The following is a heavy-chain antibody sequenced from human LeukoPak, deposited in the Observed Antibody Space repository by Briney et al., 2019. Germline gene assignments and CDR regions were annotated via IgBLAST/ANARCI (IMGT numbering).Heavy chain of an antibody. D-gene: IGHD2-2*01. J-gene: IGHJ5*02. CDR1: GGSISSGGYS. CDR3: ARGVPDIVVVPAASFWFDP. Sequence: PSETLSLTCAVSGGSISSGGYSWSWIRQPPGKGLEWIGYIYHSGSTYYNPSLKSRVTISVDTSKNQFSLKLSSVTAADTAVYYCARGVPDIVVVPAASFWFDPWGQGTLVTVSS. CDR2: IYHSGST. V-gene: IGHV4-30-2*01.